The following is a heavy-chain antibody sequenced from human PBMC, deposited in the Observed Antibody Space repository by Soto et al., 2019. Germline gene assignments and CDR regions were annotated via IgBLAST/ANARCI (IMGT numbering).Heavy chain of an antibody. CDR2: ISGSGGST. CDR3: AKATQDYGPPDN. Sequence: GESLKISCAASGFTFSSYAMSWVRQAPGKGLEWVSAISGSGGSTYYADSVKGRFTISRDNSKNTLYLQMNSLRAEDTAVYYCAKATQDYGPPDNWGQGTLVTVSS. V-gene: IGHV3-23*01. D-gene: IGHD4-17*01. J-gene: IGHJ4*02. CDR1: GFTFSSYA.